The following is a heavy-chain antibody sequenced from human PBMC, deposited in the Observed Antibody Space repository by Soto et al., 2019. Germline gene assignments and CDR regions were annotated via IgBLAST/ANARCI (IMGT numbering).Heavy chain of an antibody. CDR2: ISPSTVDT. J-gene: IGHJ2*01. V-gene: IGHV1-18*01. CDR3: ARCYCSIGSCYACWHLDL. Sequence: QVHLVQSGAEVKEPGASVKVSCQASGYTFTNYAISWVRQAPGQGLEWMGWISPSTVDTDQAQGFKDRVTMTLDTSTNTANMELRSLGTDDTAVYYCARCYCSIGSCYACWHLDLWGPGTLVTVSS. CDR1: GYTFTNYA. D-gene: IGHD2-15*01.